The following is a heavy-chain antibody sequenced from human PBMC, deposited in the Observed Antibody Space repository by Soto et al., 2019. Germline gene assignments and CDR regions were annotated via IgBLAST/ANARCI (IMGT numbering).Heavy chain of an antibody. CDR1: GGSISSSNW. J-gene: IGHJ6*02. CDR2: IYHSGST. D-gene: IGHD3-16*01. Sequence: PSETLSLTCAVSGGSISSSNWWSWVRQPPGKGLEWIGEIYHSGSTNYNPSLKSRVTISVDKSKNQFSLKLSSVTAADTAVYYCARVRALNPYHYYYGKDVWGQGTTVTVSS. V-gene: IGHV4-4*02. CDR3: ARVRALNPYHYYYGKDV.